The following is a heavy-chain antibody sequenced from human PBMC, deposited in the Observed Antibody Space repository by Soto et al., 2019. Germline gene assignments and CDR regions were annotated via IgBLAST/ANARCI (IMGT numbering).Heavy chain of an antibody. CDR2: ISYDGSNK. CDR1: GFTFSSYG. CDR3: AKDQFCSGGSCYQYFQR. V-gene: IGHV3-30*18. Sequence: QAGGSLRLSCAASGFTFSSYGMHWVRQAPGKGLEWVAVISYDGSNKYYADSVKGRFTISRDNSKNTLYLQMNSLRAEDTAVYYCAKDQFCSGGSCYQYFQRWGQGTLVTVSS. D-gene: IGHD2-15*01. J-gene: IGHJ1*01.